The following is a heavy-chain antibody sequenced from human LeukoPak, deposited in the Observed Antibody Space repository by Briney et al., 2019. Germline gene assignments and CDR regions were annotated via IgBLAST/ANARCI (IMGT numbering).Heavy chain of an antibody. J-gene: IGHJ4*02. CDR3: ARGLGTVTTLNYYVAD. V-gene: IGHV1-2*02. CDR2: INPNSGGA. Sequence: GASVTVSCKASGYTFTDYYMHWVRQAPGQGLEWMGWINPNSGGANYARKFQGRVTMTRDTSISTVFLEVIRLRSDDTAVYYCARGLGTVTTLNYYVADWGQGTLVTVSS. CDR1: GYTFTDYY. D-gene: IGHD4-17*01.